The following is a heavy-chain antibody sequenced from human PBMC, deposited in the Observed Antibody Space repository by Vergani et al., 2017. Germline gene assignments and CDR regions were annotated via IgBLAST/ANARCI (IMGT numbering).Heavy chain of an antibody. CDR2: IQFDGSNQ. CDR1: GFTLSNYD. CDR3: AKHFRGWGIDY. V-gene: IGHV3-30*02. Sequence: QVQLVESGGGVVQRGGSLRLSCATSGFTLSNYDMQWIRPGPGKGLEFVAFIQFDGSNQYYADSVKGRFTLSRDFSRNTLYLQRNSLRTDDTATYYCAKHFRGWGIDYWGRGTQVIVSS. J-gene: IGHJ4*02. D-gene: IGHD3-16*01.